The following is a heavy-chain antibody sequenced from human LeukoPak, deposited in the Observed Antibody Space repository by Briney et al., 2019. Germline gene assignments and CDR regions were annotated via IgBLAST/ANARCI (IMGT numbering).Heavy chain of an antibody. V-gene: IGHV1-46*01. CDR2: IDPSGGST. Sequence: GASVKVSCKSSGYTFTSYYMHWVRQAPGQGLEWVGIIDPSGGSTSYAQKFQGRVTMTRDTSTSTVYMELSSLRSEDTAVYYCARESGSTGFDPWGQGTLVTVYS. CDR3: ARESGSTGFDP. CDR1: GYTFTSYY. J-gene: IGHJ5*02. D-gene: IGHD1-26*01.